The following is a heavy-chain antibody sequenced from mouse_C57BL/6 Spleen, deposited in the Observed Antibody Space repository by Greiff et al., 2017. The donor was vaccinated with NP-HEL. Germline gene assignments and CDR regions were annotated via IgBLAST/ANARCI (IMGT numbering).Heavy chain of an antibody. J-gene: IGHJ1*03. Sequence: EVQGVESGGGLVKPGGSLKLSCAASGFTFSSYTMSWVRQTPEKRLEWVATISGGGGNTYYPDSVKGRFTISRDNAKNTLYLQMSSLRSEDTALYYCARQGAYYGSRYFDVWGTGTTVTVSS. CDR2: ISGGGGNT. CDR3: ARQGAYYGSRYFDV. V-gene: IGHV5-9*01. CDR1: GFTFSSYT. D-gene: IGHD1-1*01.